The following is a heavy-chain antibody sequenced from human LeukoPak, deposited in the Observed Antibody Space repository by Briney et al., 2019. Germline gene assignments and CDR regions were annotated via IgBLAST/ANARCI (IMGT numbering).Heavy chain of an antibody. D-gene: IGHD3-10*01. CDR2: IIGTAGNT. CDR1: GLTVSSDA. Sequence: GGSLRLSCGASGLTVSSDAMSWVRQAPGKGLEWVSTIIGTAGNTYYADSVKGRFTISRDVSKHTVYLQMNSLRAEDTALYSCAKYTSGTYYRGLDQWGQGTLVTVSS. CDR3: AKYTSGTYYRGLDQ. J-gene: IGHJ4*02. V-gene: IGHV3-23*01.